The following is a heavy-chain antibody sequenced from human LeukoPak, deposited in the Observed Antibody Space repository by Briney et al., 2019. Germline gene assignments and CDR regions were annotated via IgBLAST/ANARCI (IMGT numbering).Heavy chain of an antibody. V-gene: IGHV5-51*01. CDR2: IYPGDSDT. Sequence: GESLKISCKGSGYSFTSYWIGWVRQMPGKGLEWMGIIYPGDSDTRYSPSFQGQVTISADKSISTAYLQWSSLKASDTAMYYCARGALYSSSFIENWFDPWGQGTLVTVSS. J-gene: IGHJ5*02. CDR3: ARGALYSSSFIENWFDP. CDR1: GYSFTSYW. D-gene: IGHD6-13*01.